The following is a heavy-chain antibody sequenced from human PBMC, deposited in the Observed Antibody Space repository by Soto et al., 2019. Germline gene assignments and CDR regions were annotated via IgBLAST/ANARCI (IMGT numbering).Heavy chain of an antibody. Sequence: GGSLRLSCAASGFAFSDSYMSWIRQAPGKGLEWISYITFSGNTVYYADSLKGRFTISRDNAKNSLYLQMNRLRAEDTAVYYCARVSWREKYGMDVWGQGTTVTVSS. CDR3: ARVSWREKYGMDV. CDR2: ITFSGNTV. V-gene: IGHV3-11*01. CDR1: GFAFSDSY. J-gene: IGHJ6*02.